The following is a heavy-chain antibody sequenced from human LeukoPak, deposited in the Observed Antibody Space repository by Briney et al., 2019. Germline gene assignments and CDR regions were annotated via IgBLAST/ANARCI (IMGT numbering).Heavy chain of an antibody. CDR3: ARDPRTPYCYYYMDV. Sequence: PSETLSLTCAVSGYSITSGYYWGWIRQPPGKGLDWIGTIYHSGSTYYNPSLKSRVTISVDTSKNQFSLKLSSVTAADTAVYYCARDPRTPYCYYYMDVWGKGTTVTVSS. CDR1: GYSITSGYY. V-gene: IGHV4-38-2*02. J-gene: IGHJ6*03. CDR2: IYHSGST.